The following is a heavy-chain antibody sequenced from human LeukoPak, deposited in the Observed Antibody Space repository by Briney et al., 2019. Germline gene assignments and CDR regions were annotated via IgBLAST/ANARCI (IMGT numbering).Heavy chain of an antibody. J-gene: IGHJ4*02. CDR1: GYTFTSYG. CDR3: ARSLYDILTGYPIGLFDY. D-gene: IGHD3-9*01. Sequence: ASVKVSCKASGYTFTSYGISWVRQAPGQGLEWMGGIIPIFGTANYAQKFQGRVTITADESTSTAYMELSSLRSEDTAVYYCARSLYDILTGYPIGLFDYWGQGTLVTVSS. CDR2: IIPIFGTA. V-gene: IGHV1-69*13.